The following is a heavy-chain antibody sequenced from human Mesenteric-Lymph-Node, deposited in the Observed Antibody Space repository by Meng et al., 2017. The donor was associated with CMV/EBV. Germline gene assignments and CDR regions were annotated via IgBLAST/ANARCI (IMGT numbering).Heavy chain of an antibody. CDR3: VGADSSGYFGNDAFDI. CDR2: IKRDGSEK. D-gene: IGHD3-22*01. V-gene: IGHV3-7*01. Sequence: GGSLRLSCAASGFTFSDYWMTWVRQAPGKGLEWVANIKRDGSEKYFVDSVKGRFTISRDNAKNSLYLQMNSLRAEDTAVYYCVGADSSGYFGNDAFDIWGQGTMVTVSS. J-gene: IGHJ3*02. CDR1: GFTFSDYW.